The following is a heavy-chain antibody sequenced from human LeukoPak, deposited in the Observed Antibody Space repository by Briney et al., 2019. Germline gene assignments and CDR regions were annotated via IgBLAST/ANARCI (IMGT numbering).Heavy chain of an antibody. Sequence: GGSLRLSCAASGFTFSNYAMTWVRQAPGKGLEWVSGISGSGSSTYYADSVKGRFTLSRDYPKNTLNLQMNSLRAEDTAVYYCARDLRGYDFWSGLYSYYYGMDVWGQGTTVTGSS. CDR2: ISGSGSST. J-gene: IGHJ6*02. CDR3: ARDLRGYDFWSGLYSYYYGMDV. CDR1: GFTFSNYA. D-gene: IGHD3-3*01. V-gene: IGHV3-23*01.